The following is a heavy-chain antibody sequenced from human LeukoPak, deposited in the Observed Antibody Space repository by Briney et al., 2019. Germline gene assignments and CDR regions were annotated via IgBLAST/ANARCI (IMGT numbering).Heavy chain of an antibody. J-gene: IGHJ4*02. V-gene: IGHV1-18*01. CDR2: ISAYNGNT. Sequence: GASVKVSCKASGYTFTSYGISWVRQAPGQGLEWMGWISAYNGNTNYAQELQGRVTVTTDTSTSTAYMELRSLRSDDTAVYYCARAPNDYGEDGWGQGTLVTVSS. CDR1: GYTFTSYG. CDR3: ARAPNDYGEDG. D-gene: IGHD4-17*01.